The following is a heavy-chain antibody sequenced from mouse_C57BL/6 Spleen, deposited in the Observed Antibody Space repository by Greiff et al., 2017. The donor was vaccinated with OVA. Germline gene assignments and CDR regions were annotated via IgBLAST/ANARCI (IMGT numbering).Heavy chain of an antibody. J-gene: IGHJ4*01. V-gene: IGHV6-6*01. CDR1: GFTFSDAW. CDR2: IRNKANNHAT. CDR3: TRGDYLYYYAMDY. D-gene: IGHD2-4*01. Sequence: EVQLVESGGGLVQPGGSMKLSCAASGFTFSDAWMDWVRQSPEKGLEWVAEIRNKANNHATYYAESVKGRFTISRDDSKSSVYLQMNSLRAEDTGIYYCTRGDYLYYYAMDYWGQGTSVTVSS.